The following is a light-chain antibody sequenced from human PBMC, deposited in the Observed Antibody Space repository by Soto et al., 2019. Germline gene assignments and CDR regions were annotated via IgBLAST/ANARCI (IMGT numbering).Light chain of an antibody. J-gene: IGKJ3*01. V-gene: IGKV3-11*01. Sequence: EIVLTQSPATLSLSPGERATLSCRAGQSISSYLAWYQQKPGQAPRLLIYDASSRATDIPASFSGSGSGTDFTLTISSLEHDDFAVYYCQHGGAFGPGTKVDIK. CDR3: QHGGA. CDR2: DAS. CDR1: QSISSY.